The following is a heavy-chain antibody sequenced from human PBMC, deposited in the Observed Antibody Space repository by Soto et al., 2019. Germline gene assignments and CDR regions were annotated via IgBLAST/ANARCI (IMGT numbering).Heavy chain of an antibody. V-gene: IGHV4-59*01. CDR3: ARGRTYYYGSGSYYNVAYRYYYMDV. D-gene: IGHD3-10*01. CDR2: IYYSGST. Sequence: SETLSLTCTVSGGSISSYYWSWIRQPPGKGLEWIGYIYYSGSTNYNPSLKSRVTISVDTSKNQFSLKLSSVTAADTAVYYCARGRTYYYGSGSYYNVAYRYYYMDVWGKGTTVTVSS. CDR1: GGSISSYY. J-gene: IGHJ6*03.